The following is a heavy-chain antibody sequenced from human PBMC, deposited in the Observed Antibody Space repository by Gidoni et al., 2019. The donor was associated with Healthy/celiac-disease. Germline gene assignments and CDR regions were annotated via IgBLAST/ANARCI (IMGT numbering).Heavy chain of an antibody. Sequence: QVQLQQWGAGLLKPSETLSLTCAVYVGSFSGYYWSWIRQPPGTGLEWIGEINHSGSTNYNPSLKSRVTISVDTSKNQFSLKLSSVTAADTAVYYCARGRTKLWFGESSFDYWGQGTLVTVSS. CDR2: INHSGST. CDR3: ARGRTKLWFGESSFDY. J-gene: IGHJ4*02. V-gene: IGHV4-34*01. D-gene: IGHD3-10*01. CDR1: VGSFSGYY.